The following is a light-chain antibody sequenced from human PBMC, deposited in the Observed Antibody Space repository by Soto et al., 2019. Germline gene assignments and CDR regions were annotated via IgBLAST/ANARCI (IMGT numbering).Light chain of an antibody. Sequence: QSVLTQPASVSGSPGQSITISCAGTNNDVGAYNYVSWYRQHPGKAPQLMIFEVTNRPSGVSDRFSGSKSGYTASLTISGLQAEDEADYYCSSYTRDTTVVFGGETKLTVL. CDR2: EVT. J-gene: IGLJ2*01. V-gene: IGLV2-14*01. CDR1: NNDVGAYNY. CDR3: SSYTRDTTVV.